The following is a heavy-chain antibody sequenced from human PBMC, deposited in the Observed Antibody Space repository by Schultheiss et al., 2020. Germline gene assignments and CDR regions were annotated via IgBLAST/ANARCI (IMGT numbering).Heavy chain of an antibody. D-gene: IGHD6-13*01. V-gene: IGHV3-64D*06. CDR1: GFTFSSYA. CDR2: ISSNGGST. J-gene: IGHJ4*02. Sequence: GSLKISCSASGFTFSSYAMHWVRQAPGKGLEYVSAISSNGGSTYYADSVKGRFTISRDNSKNTLYLQMSSLRAEDTAVYYCVKDLTPGIAAAGPNFDYWGQGTLVTVSS. CDR3: VKDLTPGIAAAGPNFDY.